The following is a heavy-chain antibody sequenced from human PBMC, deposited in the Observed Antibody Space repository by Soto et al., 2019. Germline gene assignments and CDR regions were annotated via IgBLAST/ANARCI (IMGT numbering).Heavy chain of an antibody. D-gene: IGHD3-3*01. V-gene: IGHV4-30-4*01. Sequence: QVQLQESGPGLVKPSQTLSLTCTVSGGSISSGDYYWSWIRQPPGKGLEWIGYIYYSGSTYYNPSLKSRVTISVDTSKNQFSLKLSSVTAADTALYYCARGVEYDFWSGSIDRFDPWGQGTLVTVSS. CDR1: GGSISSGDYY. J-gene: IGHJ5*02. CDR2: IYYSGST. CDR3: ARGVEYDFWSGSIDRFDP.